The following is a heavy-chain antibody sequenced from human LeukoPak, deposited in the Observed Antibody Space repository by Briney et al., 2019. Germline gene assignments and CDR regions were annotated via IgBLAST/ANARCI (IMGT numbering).Heavy chain of an antibody. D-gene: IGHD3-9*01. Sequence: ASVKVSCKASGGTLSSYAISWVRQAPGQGLEWMGGIIPIFGTANYAQKFQGRVTITADESTSTAYMELSSLRSEDTAVYYCARARFDADAFDIWGQGTMVTVSS. J-gene: IGHJ3*02. CDR1: GGTLSSYA. CDR3: ARARFDADAFDI. V-gene: IGHV1-69*13. CDR2: IIPIFGTA.